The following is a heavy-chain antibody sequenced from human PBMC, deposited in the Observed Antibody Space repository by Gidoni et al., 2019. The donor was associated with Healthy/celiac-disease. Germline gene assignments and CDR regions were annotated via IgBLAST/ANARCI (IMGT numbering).Heavy chain of an antibody. D-gene: IGHD6-6*01. CDR1: GFTFIRSS. CDR3: ARTRSSSTQYDAFDI. V-gene: IGHV3-21*01. CDR2: ISSSSSYI. Sequence: EVQLVESGGGLVKPGGSLRLSCAASGFTFIRSSMNWVRQAPGKGLEWVSSISSSSSYIYYADSVKGRFTISRDNAKNSLYLQMNSLRAEDTAVYYCARTRSSSTQYDAFDIWGQGTMVTVSS. J-gene: IGHJ3*02.